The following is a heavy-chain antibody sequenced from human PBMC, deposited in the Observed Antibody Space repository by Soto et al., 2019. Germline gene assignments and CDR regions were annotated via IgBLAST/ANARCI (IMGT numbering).Heavy chain of an antibody. J-gene: IGHJ3*02. D-gene: IGHD2-2*01. CDR1: GFTFSSYG. V-gene: IGHV3-33*01. CDR3: ASRGWVLAANHPQLRQSDAFDI. CDR2: IWSDGSNK. Sequence: QVQLVESGGGVVQPGRSLRLSCAASGFTFSSYGMHWVRQAPGKGLEWVAVIWSDGSNKYYADSVKGRFTISRDNSKNTLYLQMNSLTAEDTAVYYCASRGWVLAANHPQLRQSDAFDISGQGTMVTVSS.